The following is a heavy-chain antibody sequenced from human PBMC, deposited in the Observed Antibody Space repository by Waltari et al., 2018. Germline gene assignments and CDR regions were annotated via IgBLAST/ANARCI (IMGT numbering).Heavy chain of an antibody. Sequence: EVQLVESGGGLVKPGGSLRLSCAASGFTFSSYSMNWVRQAPGKGLEWVSSISSSSSYIYYADSVKGRFTSSRDNAKNSLYLHMNSLRAVDTAVYYCAREPTYYDILTGYEGGYYFDYWGQGTLVTVSS. CDR3: AREPTYYDILTGYEGGYYFDY. CDR2: ISSSSSYI. J-gene: IGHJ4*02. V-gene: IGHV3-21*01. D-gene: IGHD3-9*01. CDR1: GFTFSSYS.